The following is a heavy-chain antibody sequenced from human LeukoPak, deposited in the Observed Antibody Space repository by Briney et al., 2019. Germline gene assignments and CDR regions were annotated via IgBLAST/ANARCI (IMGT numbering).Heavy chain of an antibody. CDR1: GFTFSDYY. CDR3: AETDSSGYYPFDY. Sequence: GGSLRLSCAASGFTFSDYYMSWIRQAPGKGLEWVSYISSSGSTIYYADSVKGRFTISRDNAKNSLYLQMNSLRAEDTAVYYCAETDSSGYYPFDYWGQGTLVTVSS. CDR2: ISSSGSTI. V-gene: IGHV3-11*01. D-gene: IGHD3-22*01. J-gene: IGHJ4*02.